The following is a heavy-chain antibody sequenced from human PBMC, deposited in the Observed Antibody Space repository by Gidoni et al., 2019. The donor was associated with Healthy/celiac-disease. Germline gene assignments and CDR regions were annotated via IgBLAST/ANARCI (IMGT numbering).Heavy chain of an antibody. D-gene: IGHD3-16*01. Sequence: EVQLLESGGGLVQSGGSLRLSCAASGFTFSSYAMSWVRQAPGKGLEWVSAISGSGGSTECADAVKGRFTIARDNSKNTLELQRNSLRAEDTAVYYCAKEGWGVMYYWGQGTLVTVSS. CDR2: ISGSGGST. CDR3: AKEGWGVMYY. V-gene: IGHV3-23*01. CDR1: GFTFSSYA. J-gene: IGHJ4*02.